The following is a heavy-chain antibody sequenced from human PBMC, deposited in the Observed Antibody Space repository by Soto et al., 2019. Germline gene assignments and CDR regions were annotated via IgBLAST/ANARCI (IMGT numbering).Heavy chain of an antibody. D-gene: IGHD3-10*01. V-gene: IGHV3-48*02. CDR1: GLTFSNYN. CDR3: AIFEASGPLDD. Sequence: EVQLVESGGGLVQPGGSLRPSCAASGLTFSNYNMNWVRQAPGKGLEWVSHISGNSRTIYYADSVKGRFTISRDNAQNSLYLQMNSLRDEDTAVYYCAIFEASGPLDDWGQGTTVTVSS. J-gene: IGHJ6*02. CDR2: ISGNSRTI.